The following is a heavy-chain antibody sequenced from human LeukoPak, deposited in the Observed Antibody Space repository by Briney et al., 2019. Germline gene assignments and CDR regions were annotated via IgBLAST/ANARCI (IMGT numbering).Heavy chain of an antibody. CDR2: MNPNSGNT. V-gene: IGHV1-8*01. Sequence: ASVKVSCKGSGYTFTSYDINWVRQATGQGLEWMGWMNPNSGNTGYAQKFQGRVTMTRNTSISTAYMELSSLRSEDTAVYYCAGQQQLGDAFDIWGQGTMVTVSS. CDR1: GYTFTSYD. D-gene: IGHD6-13*01. J-gene: IGHJ3*02. CDR3: AGQQQLGDAFDI.